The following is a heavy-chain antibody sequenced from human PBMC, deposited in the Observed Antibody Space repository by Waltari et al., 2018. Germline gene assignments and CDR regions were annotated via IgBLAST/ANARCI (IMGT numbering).Heavy chain of an antibody. D-gene: IGHD3-22*01. CDR2: IRSKAYGGRT. V-gene: IGHV3-49*03. CDR1: GFTFGDYA. CDR3: TRDILTYYYDRSGYHDAFDI. J-gene: IGHJ3*02. Sequence: EVQLVESGGGLVQPGRSLRLSCTASGFTFGDYAMSWFRQAPGKGLEWVGFIRSKAYGGRTGYAESGKGRINISRDYTESSAYLQMNSLKTEDTAVYYCTRDILTYYYDRSGYHDAFDIWGQGTMVTGSS.